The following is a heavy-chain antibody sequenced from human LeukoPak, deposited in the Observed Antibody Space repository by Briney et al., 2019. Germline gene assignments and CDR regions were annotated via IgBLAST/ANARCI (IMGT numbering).Heavy chain of an antibody. J-gene: IGHJ4*02. CDR1: GGSISSSNW. CDR2: IYHSGST. D-gene: IGHD6-13*01. V-gene: IGHV4-4*02. CDR3: ARGGSSSWHYFDY. Sequence: SETLSLTCAVSGGSISSSNWWSWVRQPPGKGLEWIGEIYHSGSTNYNPSLKSRVTISVDKSKNQFSLKLSSVTAADTAVYYCARGGSSSWHYFDYWGQGTLVTVSS.